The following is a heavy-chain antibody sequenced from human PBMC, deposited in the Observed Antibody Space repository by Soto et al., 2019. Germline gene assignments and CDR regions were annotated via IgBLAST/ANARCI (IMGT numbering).Heavy chain of an antibody. CDR2: IYYSGST. J-gene: IGHJ6*04. V-gene: IGHV4-59*08. CDR3: ARLDGYNNNLDD. CDR1: GGSISSYY. Sequence: PSETLSLTCTVSGGSISSYYWTWIRQPPGKGLEWIGYIYYSGSTNYNPSLKSRVTISVATSKTQFSLKLSSVTAADTAVYYCARLDGYNNNLDDWGKGTAVTVSS. D-gene: IGHD1-20*01.